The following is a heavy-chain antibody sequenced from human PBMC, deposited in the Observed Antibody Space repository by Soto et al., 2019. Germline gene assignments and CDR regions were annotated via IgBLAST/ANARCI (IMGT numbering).Heavy chain of an antibody. Sequence: EVQLVESGGGLVQPGGSLRLSCVASGFTFSTYWMHWVRQAPGQGLVWVSRINPDGSTINYADSVKGRFSISRDNAKNTLYLQMNSLRADDTAIYYCARAIRSGGRTGFDYWGQGTLVTVSS. V-gene: IGHV3-74*01. J-gene: IGHJ4*02. D-gene: IGHD2-15*01. CDR2: INPDGSTI. CDR1: GFTFSTYW. CDR3: ARAIRSGGRTGFDY.